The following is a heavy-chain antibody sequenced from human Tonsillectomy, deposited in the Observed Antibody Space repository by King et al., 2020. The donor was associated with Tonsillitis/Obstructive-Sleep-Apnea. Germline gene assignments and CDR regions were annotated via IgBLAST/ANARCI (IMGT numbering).Heavy chain of an antibody. CDR1: GFTFSDYY. D-gene: IGHD2-2*01. CDR2: ISSSSSYT. CDR3: ARGTQGYCSSTICPSYYFDY. V-gene: IGHV3-11*05. J-gene: IGHJ4*02. Sequence: QLVQSGGGLVKPGGSLRLSCAASGFTFSDYYMSWIRQAPGKGLEWVSYISSSSSYTNYADSVQGRFTISRDNAKNSLYLQMNSLRAEDTAVYYCARGTQGYCSSTICPSYYFDYWGQGTLVTVSS.